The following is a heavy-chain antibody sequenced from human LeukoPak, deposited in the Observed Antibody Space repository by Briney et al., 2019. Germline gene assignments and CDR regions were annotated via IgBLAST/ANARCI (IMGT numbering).Heavy chain of an antibody. Sequence: SVKVSCKASGGTFSSYAISWVRQAPGQGLGWMGGIIPIFGTANYAQKFQGRVTITADESTSTAYMELSSLRSEDTAVYYCARDRGDYCSSTSCYGWFDPWGKGTTVTVSS. CDR3: ARDRGDYCSSTSCYGWFDP. J-gene: IGHJ6*04. D-gene: IGHD2-2*01. CDR1: GGTFSSYA. CDR2: IIPIFGTA. V-gene: IGHV1-69*01.